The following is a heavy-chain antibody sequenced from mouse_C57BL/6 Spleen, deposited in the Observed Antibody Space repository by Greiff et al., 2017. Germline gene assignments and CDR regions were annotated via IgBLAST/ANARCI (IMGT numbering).Heavy chain of an antibody. Sequence: QVQLQQPGTELVKPGASVKLSCKASGYTFTSYWMHWVKQRPGQGLEWIGNINPSNGGTNYNEKFKSKATLTVDKSSSTAYMQLSSLTSEDSAVYYWARTHYYGSSLYAMDYWGQGTSVTVSS. V-gene: IGHV1-53*01. CDR3: ARTHYYGSSLYAMDY. CDR2: INPSNGGT. J-gene: IGHJ4*01. CDR1: GYTFTSYW. D-gene: IGHD1-1*01.